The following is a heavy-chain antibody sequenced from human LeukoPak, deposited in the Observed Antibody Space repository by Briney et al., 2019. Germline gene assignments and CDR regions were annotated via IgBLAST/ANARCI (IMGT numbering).Heavy chain of an antibody. CDR2: IKQDGSEK. D-gene: IGHD5-24*01. Sequence: GGSLRLSCAASGFTLSNHWMTWVRQAPGKGLECVAIIKQDGSEKYYVDSVKGRFTTSRDNAKNSLYLQMNGLRAEDTAVYYCGTGWAIDFWGQGTLVTVSS. CDR3: GTGWAIDF. CDR1: GFTLSNHW. V-gene: IGHV3-7*01. J-gene: IGHJ4*02.